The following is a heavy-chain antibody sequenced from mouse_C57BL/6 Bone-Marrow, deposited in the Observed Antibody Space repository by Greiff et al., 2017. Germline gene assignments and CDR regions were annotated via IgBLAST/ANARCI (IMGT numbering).Heavy chain of an antibody. CDR3: ARRGYGSSYDWYFDV. CDR2: IHPNRGST. CDR1: GYTFTSYW. Sequence: QVQLQQPGAELVKPGASVKLSCKASGYTFTSYWMHWVKQRPGQGLEWIGMIHPNRGSTNYNEKFKSKATLTVDKSSSTAYMQLSSLTSEDSAVXYCARRGYGSSYDWYFDVWGTGTTVTVSS. D-gene: IGHD1-1*01. V-gene: IGHV1-64*01. J-gene: IGHJ1*03.